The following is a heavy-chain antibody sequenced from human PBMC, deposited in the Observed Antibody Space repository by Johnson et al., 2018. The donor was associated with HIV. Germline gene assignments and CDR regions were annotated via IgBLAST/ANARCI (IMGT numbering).Heavy chain of an antibody. D-gene: IGHD2-15*01. CDR2: ISSSGSTI. CDR1: GFTFSDYY. V-gene: IGHV3-11*04. Sequence: QMLLVESGGGLVKPGGSLRLSCAASGFTFSDYYMSWIRQAPGKGLEWVSYISSSGSTIYYADSVNGRFTISRDNAKNSLYLQMNSLRAEDTAVYYCVWYCSGGCSSAFDIWGQGTMVTVSS. CDR3: VWYCSGGCSSAFDI. J-gene: IGHJ3*02.